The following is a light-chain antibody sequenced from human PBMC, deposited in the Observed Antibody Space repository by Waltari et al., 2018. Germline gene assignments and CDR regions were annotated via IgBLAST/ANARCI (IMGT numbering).Light chain of an antibody. Sequence: DVVMTQSPLSLPVTLGQPASIPCRSSQSLAHRDGTTYLNWFQQRPGQSPRRLIYKVSNRDSGVPDRFSGSGSGTDFTLKISRVEAEDVGVYYCMQGTHWPPWTFGQGTKVEIK. CDR1: QSLAHRDGTTY. CDR3: MQGTHWPPWT. J-gene: IGKJ1*01. V-gene: IGKV2-30*02. CDR2: KVS.